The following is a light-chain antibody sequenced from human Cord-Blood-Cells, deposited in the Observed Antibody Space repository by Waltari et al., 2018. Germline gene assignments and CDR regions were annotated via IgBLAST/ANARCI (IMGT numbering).Light chain of an antibody. CDR1: KLGDKL. J-gene: IGLJ2*01. CDR2: QES. V-gene: IGLV3-1*01. Sequence: SYELTQPPSASSSPGQTATIPSSRAKLGDKLACWFQQKPGQSPVLVIYQESKRPSRIPERFTGSNSGNTATLTISGTQAMEEADYYCQAWDSSTVVFGGGTKLTVL. CDR3: QAWDSSTVV.